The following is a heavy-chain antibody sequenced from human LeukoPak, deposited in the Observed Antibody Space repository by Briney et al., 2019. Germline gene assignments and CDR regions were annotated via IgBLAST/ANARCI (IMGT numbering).Heavy chain of an antibody. CDR3: ARENRDDGDNRGMFFDY. J-gene: IGHJ4*02. CDR1: GGSISNYF. V-gene: IGHV4-4*07. CDR2: IHASGST. D-gene: IGHD4-17*01. Sequence: SETLSLTCNVSGGSISNYFWSWIRQPAEKGLEWIGSIHASGSTNYSPSLKSRVTMSVDTSTNQFSLKLISVTAADTAIYYCARENRDDGDNRGMFFDYWGQGTLVTVSS.